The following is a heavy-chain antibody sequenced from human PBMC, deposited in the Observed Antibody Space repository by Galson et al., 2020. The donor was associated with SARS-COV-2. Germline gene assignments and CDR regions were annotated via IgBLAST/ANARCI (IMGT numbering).Heavy chain of an antibody. CDR2: IRGDGSET. J-gene: IGHJ4*02. D-gene: IGHD6-19*01. CDR1: GFTFKDFW. CDR3: TREGWQGGY. V-gene: IGHV3-7*01. Sequence: GGSLRLSCAVSGFTFKDFWMSWVRQAPGKGLERVANIRGDGSETNYVDSVKGRFVISRDNAIDSLFLQMDDLRVDDTAVYFCTREGWQGGYWGQGTRVTVSS.